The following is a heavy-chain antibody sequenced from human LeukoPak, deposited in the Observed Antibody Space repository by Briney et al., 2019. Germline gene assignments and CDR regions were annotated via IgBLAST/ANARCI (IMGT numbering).Heavy chain of an antibody. D-gene: IGHD2-21*02. CDR2: VSKDGNHK. V-gene: IGHV3-30-3*01. CDR3: ARVGPDNCGSDCRTFDY. Sequence: PGGSLRLSCAASGFTFSRYAMHWVRHPPGKGLEWAAVVSKDGNHKYYAACVKGGFTISRDNSKNTLYLQLNGLRSDETAVYFCARVGPDNCGSDCRTFDYGGQGTLV. CDR1: GFTFSRYA. J-gene: IGHJ4*02.